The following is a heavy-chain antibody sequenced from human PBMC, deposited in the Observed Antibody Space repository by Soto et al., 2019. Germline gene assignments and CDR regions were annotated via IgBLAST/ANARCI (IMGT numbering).Heavy chain of an antibody. D-gene: IGHD4-4*01. CDR3: ARELYDYSNYQPPHYYYYGMDV. CDR2: ISSSSSYI. V-gene: IGHV3-21*01. Sequence: LRLSCAASGFTFSSYSMNWVRQAPGKGLEWVSSISSSSSYIYYADSVKGRFTISRDNAKNSLYLQMNSLRAEDTAVYYCARELYDYSNYQPPHYYYYGMDVWGQGTTVTVSS. J-gene: IGHJ6*02. CDR1: GFTFSSYS.